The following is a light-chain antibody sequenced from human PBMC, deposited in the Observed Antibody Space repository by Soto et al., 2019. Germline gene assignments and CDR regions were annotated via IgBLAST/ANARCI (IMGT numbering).Light chain of an antibody. Sequence: DIQMTQSPSSLSASVGDRVTITCRASQSIANYLNWYQQKPGKAPKLLIYAASTLQSGVPSKFSGSGFGTEFTLTISSLQSEDFAVYYCQQYNNWPLLTFGGGTKVEIK. J-gene: IGKJ4*01. CDR1: QSIANY. CDR2: AAS. V-gene: IGKV1-39*01. CDR3: QQYNNWPLLT.